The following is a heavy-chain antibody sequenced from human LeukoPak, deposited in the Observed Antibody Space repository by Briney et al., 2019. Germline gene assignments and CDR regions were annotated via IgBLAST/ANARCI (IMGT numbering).Heavy chain of an antibody. D-gene: IGHD6-19*01. CDR1: GYTFTSYG. J-gene: IGHJ4*02. V-gene: IGHV1-18*01. CDR3: ARYSSGWYGLYYFDY. Sequence: ASVKVSCKASGYTFTSYGTSWVRQAPGQGLEWMGWISAYNGNTNYAQKLQGRVTMTTDTSTSTAYMELRSLRSDDTAVYYCARYSSGWYGLYYFDYWGQGTLVTVSS. CDR2: ISAYNGNT.